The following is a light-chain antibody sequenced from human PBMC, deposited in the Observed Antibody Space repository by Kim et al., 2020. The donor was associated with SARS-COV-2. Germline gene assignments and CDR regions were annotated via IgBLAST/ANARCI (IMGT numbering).Light chain of an antibody. CDR2: DAY. CDR1: QDITKF. CDR3: QQFDSLPYT. J-gene: IGKJ2*01. Sequence: SALMGDRVPITCQASQDITKFLSWYQQRPEKPPKLLIFDAYTLERGVPPRFIGGGSGTDFSLTITGLQPEDIATYYCQQFDSLPYTFGQGTKLEI. V-gene: IGKV1-33*01.